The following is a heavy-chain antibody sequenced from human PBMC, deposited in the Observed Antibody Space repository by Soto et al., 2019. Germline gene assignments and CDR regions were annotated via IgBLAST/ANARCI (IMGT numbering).Heavy chain of an antibody. J-gene: IGHJ4*02. D-gene: IGHD6-19*01. CDR1: GLTFINDS. V-gene: IGHV3-48*02. CDR2: ISTSGATR. CDR3: ARFFGSGFDY. Sequence: GVSMRLSCVAAGLTFINDSMNWVRKAPGKGLEWVAHISTSGATRYYADSVKGRFTISRDNAKTSLYLQMDSLRNEDTAVYYCARFFGSGFDYWGQGTLVTVSS.